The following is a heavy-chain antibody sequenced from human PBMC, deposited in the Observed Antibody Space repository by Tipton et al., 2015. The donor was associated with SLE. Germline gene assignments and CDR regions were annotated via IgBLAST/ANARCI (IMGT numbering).Heavy chain of an antibody. Sequence: TLSLTCTVSGGSISSHYWSWIRQPPGKGLEWIGYIYYSGSTNYNPSLKSRVTISVDTSKNQFSLKLSSVTAADTAVYYCARYRKLLYYFDYWGQGTLVTVSS. V-gene: IGHV4-59*11. CDR1: GGSISSHY. CDR3: ARYRKLLYYFDY. J-gene: IGHJ4*02. D-gene: IGHD1-26*01. CDR2: IYYSGST.